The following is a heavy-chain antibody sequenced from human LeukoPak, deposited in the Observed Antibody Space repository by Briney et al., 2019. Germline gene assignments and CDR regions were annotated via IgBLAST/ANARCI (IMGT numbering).Heavy chain of an antibody. J-gene: IGHJ4*02. Sequence: GGSLRLSCTASGFTFSNFWMGWVRQAPGKGLEWVANIKQDETEKFYLGSVKGRFTISRDNSKNTLYLQMNSLRAEDTAVYYCATARQIAAAGIGTIDYWGQGTLVTVSS. CDR1: GFTFSNFW. CDR2: IKQDETEK. CDR3: ATARQIAAAGIGTIDY. V-gene: IGHV3-7*01. D-gene: IGHD6-13*01.